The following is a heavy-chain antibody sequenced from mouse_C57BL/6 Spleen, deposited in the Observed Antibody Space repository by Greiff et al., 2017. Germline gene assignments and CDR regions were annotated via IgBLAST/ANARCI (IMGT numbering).Heavy chain of an antibody. CDR1: GYTFTSYW. J-gene: IGHJ4*01. CDR3: ARSVSARREAMDY. Sequence: QVQLQQSGAELVRPGSSVKLSCKASGYTFTSYWMHWVKQRPIQGLEWIGNIDPSDSETHYNQKFKDKATLTVDKSSSTAYMQLSSLTSEDSAVYYCARSVSARREAMDYWGQGTSVTVSS. V-gene: IGHV1-52*01. CDR2: IDPSDSET. D-gene: IGHD3-2*02.